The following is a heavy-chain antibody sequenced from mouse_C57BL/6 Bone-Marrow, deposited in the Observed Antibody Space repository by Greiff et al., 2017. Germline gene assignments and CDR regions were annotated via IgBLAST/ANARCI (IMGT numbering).Heavy chain of an antibody. CDR2: IDPSDSYT. CDR3: ARSELGWYFDV. J-gene: IGHJ1*03. D-gene: IGHD3-1*01. V-gene: IGHV1-69*01. CDR1: GYTFTSYW. Sequence: VQLQQPGAELVMPGASVKLSCKASGYTFTSYWMNWVKQRPGQGLEWIGEIDPSDSYTNYNQKFKGKSTLTVDKSSSTAYMPLSSLTSEDSAVYYCARSELGWYFDVWGTGTTVTVSA.